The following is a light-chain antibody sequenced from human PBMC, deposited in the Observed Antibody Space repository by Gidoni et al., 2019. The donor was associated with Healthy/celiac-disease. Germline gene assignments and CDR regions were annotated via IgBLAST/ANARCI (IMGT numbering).Light chain of an antibody. V-gene: IGKV3-11*01. Sequence: EIVLTQSPATLSLSPGERATLSCRASQSVSSYLAWYQQKPGQAPRLLIYDASNRATGIPARFSGSGSGTDFTLTISSLEPEDFAVYYCQQLFTFGPXTKVDIK. CDR1: QSVSSY. J-gene: IGKJ3*01. CDR3: QQLFT. CDR2: DAS.